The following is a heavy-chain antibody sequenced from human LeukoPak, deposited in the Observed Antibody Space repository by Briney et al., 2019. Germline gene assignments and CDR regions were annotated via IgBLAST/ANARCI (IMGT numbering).Heavy chain of an antibody. CDR1: GGPFRSYA. J-gene: IGHJ5*02. CDR3: ARAQVTHDYNWFDP. CDR2: IIPILGIA. V-gene: IGHV1-69*04. Sequence: SVKVSCQASGGPFRSYAISWVRQAPGQGLEWVGRIIPILGIANYAQKFQGRVTITADKSTSTAYMELSSLRSEDTAVYYCARAQVTHDYNWFDPWGQGTLVTVSS. D-gene: IGHD4-23*01.